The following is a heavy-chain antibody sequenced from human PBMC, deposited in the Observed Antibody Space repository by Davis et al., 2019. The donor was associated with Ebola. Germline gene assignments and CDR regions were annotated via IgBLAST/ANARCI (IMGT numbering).Heavy chain of an antibody. J-gene: IGHJ6*02. CDR3: ARDRGYYYYGMDV. CDR2: INHSGST. Sequence: MPGGSLRLSCAVYGGSFSGYYWSWIRQPPGKGLEWIGEINHSGSTNYNPSLKSRVTISVDTSKNQFSLKLSSVTAADTAVYYCARDRGYYYYGMDVWGQGTTVTVSS. V-gene: IGHV4-34*01. CDR1: GGSFSGYY. D-gene: IGHD3-10*01.